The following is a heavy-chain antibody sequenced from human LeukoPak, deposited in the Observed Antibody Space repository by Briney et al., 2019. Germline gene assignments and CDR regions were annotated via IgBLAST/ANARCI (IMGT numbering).Heavy chain of an antibody. CDR1: GFTFSSYA. CDR3: ARAVVRYFDWLLIDP. V-gene: IGHV3-30*04. J-gene: IGHJ5*02. Sequence: GGSLRLSCAASGFTFSSYAMHWVRQAPGKGLEWVAVISYDGSNKYYADSVKGRFTISRDNSKNTLYLQMNSLRAEDTAVYYCARAVVRYFDWLLIDPWGQGTLVTVSS. CDR2: ISYDGSNK. D-gene: IGHD3-9*01.